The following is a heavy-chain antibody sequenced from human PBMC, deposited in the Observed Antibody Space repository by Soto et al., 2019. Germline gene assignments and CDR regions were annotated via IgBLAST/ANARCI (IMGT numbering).Heavy chain of an antibody. J-gene: IGHJ4*02. CDR2: ISWNSASI. V-gene: IGHV3-9*01. D-gene: IGHD2-8*02. Sequence: EVQLVESGGGLVQPDRSLRLSCAASGFTFDDFAMHWVRQPPGKGLEWVSGISWNSASIVYADSVKGRFTISRDNAKNSLYLQLDSLGVEDTAFYYCAKGPGLVASSGSPDSWGQGTLVSVSS. CDR1: GFTFDDFA. CDR3: AKGPGLVASSGSPDS.